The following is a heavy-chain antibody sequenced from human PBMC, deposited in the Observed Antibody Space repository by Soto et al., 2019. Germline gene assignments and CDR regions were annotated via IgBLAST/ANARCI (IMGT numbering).Heavy chain of an antibody. CDR3: GRHPTVTEYYFDY. J-gene: IGHJ4*02. CDR2: IYYSGST. CDR1: GGSISSYY. D-gene: IGHD4-17*01. V-gene: IGHV4-59*08. Sequence: PSETLSLTCTVSGGSISSYYWSWIRQPPGKGLEWIGYIYYSGSTNYNPSLKSRVTISVDTSKNQFSLKLSSVTAADTAVYYCGRHPTVTEYYFDYWGQGTLVTVSS.